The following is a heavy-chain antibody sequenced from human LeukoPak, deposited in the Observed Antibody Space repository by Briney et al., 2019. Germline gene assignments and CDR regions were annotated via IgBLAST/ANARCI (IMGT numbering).Heavy chain of an antibody. CDR3: AKDHGFWSGFLF. D-gene: IGHD3-3*01. Sequence: GGSLRLSCEASGFLFRSNGMHWVRQAPGKGLEWVAFIRSDGNVTKYLDSIKGRFTISRDNSKNILYLQLNDVRPDDTAVYFCAKDHGFWSGFLFWGQGTLVTASS. V-gene: IGHV3-30*02. CDR2: IRSDGNVT. CDR1: GFLFRSNG. J-gene: IGHJ4*02.